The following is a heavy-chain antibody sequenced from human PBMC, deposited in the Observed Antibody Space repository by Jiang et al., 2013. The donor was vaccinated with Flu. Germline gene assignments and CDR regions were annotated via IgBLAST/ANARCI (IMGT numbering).Heavy chain of an antibody. CDR3: ARDGLYDSSGYSYFDY. J-gene: IGHJ4*02. CDR2: IYISGST. Sequence: SLTCTVSGGSISSYHWSWIRQPAGKRLEWIGRIYISGSTNYNPSLKSRVTMSVDTSKNQFSLKLSSVTAADTAVYYCARDGLYDSSGYSYFDYWGQGTLVTVSS. D-gene: IGHD3-22*01. V-gene: IGHV4-4*07. CDR1: GGSISSYH.